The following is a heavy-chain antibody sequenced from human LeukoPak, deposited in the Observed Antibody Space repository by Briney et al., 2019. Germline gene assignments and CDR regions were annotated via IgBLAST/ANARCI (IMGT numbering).Heavy chain of an antibody. Sequence: GGSLRLSCAASGFTFSSYEMNWVRQAPGKALEWVSYISSSGSTIYYADSVKGRFTISRDNAKNSLYLQMNSLRAEDTAVYYCARGQPTYYYDSSGPAASDYWGQGTLVTVSS. V-gene: IGHV3-48*03. CDR3: ARGQPTYYYDSSGPAASDY. CDR2: ISSSGSTI. J-gene: IGHJ4*02. CDR1: GFTFSSYE. D-gene: IGHD3-22*01.